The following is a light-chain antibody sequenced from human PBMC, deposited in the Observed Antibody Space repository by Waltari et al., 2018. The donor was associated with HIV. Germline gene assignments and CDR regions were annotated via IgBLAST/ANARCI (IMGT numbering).Light chain of an antibody. CDR2: DVY. CDR3: ASFTSGRLNV. CDR1: SSDVGAYDY. J-gene: IGLJ1*01. V-gene: IGLV2-14*03. Sequence: SALTQPASVSGSPGRSFTIPCTGTSSDVGAYDYVSWYHQHPATVPKLLIYDVYNRPSRISTRFSGSKSGNTASLTISGLRAEDEADYYCASFTSGRLNVFGTGTKVTVL.